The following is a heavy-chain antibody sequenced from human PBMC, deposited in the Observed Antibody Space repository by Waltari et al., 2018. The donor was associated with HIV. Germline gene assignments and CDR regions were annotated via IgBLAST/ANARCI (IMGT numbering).Heavy chain of an antibody. V-gene: IGHV3-13*01. D-gene: IGHD1-26*01. J-gene: IGHJ5*02. CDR1: GFTFSSYD. Sequence: EVQLVESGGGLVQPGGSLRLSCAASGFTFSSYDMHWVRQAAGKGLGWVSAIGTAGDTYYAGSGKCRFTISRENAKNSLYLQMNSLRAEDTAVYYCARGSGSYYRWWFDPWGQGTLVTVSS. CDR2: IGTAGDT. CDR3: ARGSGSYYRWWFDP.